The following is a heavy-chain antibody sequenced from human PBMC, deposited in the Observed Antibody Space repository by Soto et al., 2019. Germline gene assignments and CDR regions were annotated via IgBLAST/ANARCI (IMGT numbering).Heavy chain of an antibody. CDR2: VSAYNGER. J-gene: IGHJ4*01. V-gene: IGHV1-18*01. CDR1: GYTFTNYG. Sequence: ASVKVSCKASGYTFTNYGINWVRQAPGQGLEWLGWVSAYNGERRYAQRVQARVIMATDTSTTTAYMELRSLRSDDTAVYYCSRGTSIPASGDYWGQGTLVTVSS. D-gene: IGHD6-6*01. CDR3: SRGTSIPASGDY.